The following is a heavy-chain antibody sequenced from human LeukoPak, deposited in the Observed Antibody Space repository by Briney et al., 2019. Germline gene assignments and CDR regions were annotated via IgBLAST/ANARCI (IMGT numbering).Heavy chain of an antibody. CDR3: ARDSTNSFDY. V-gene: IGHV3-48*02. J-gene: IGHJ4*02. Sequence: GRSLRLSCAASGFTFSSYSMNWVRQAPGKGLQWVSYISDSGAAMYYADSVKGRFTISRDNAKNSLYLQMNSLRDGDTAVYYCARDSTNSFDYWGQGALVTVSS. CDR1: GFTFSSYS. CDR2: ISDSGAAM.